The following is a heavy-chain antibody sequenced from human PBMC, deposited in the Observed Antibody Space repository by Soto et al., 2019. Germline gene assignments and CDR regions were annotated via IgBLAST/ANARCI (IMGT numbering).Heavy chain of an antibody. J-gene: IGHJ5*02. D-gene: IGHD6-13*01. CDR1: GGTFSSYT. CDR2: IIPILGIA. V-gene: IGHV1-69*04. CDR3: ARDGAAAGKFDWFDP. Sequence: ASVKVSCKASGGTFSSYTISWVRQAPGQGLEWMGRIIPILGIANYAQKFQGRVTITADKSTSTAYMELSSLRSEDTAVYYCARDGAAAGKFDWFDPWGQGTLVTVSS.